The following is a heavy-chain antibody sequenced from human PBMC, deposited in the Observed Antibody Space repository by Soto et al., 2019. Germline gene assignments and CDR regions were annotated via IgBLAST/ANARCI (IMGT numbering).Heavy chain of an antibody. CDR1: GFTFTSSA. CDR3: AADRHYDILTGYYSPDY. J-gene: IGHJ4*02. Sequence: QMPLVQSGPEVKKPGTSVKVSCKASGFTFTSSAVQWVRQARGQRLEWIGWIVVGSGNRNYAQKFQERVTITRDMSTSTAYMELSSLRSEDTAVYYCAADRHYDILTGYYSPDYWGQGTLVTVSS. V-gene: IGHV1-58*01. D-gene: IGHD3-9*01. CDR2: IVVGSGNR.